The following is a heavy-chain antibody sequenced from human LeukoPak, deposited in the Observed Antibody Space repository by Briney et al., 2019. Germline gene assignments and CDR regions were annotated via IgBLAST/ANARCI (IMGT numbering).Heavy chain of an antibody. CDR2: LRGNGDT. V-gene: IGHV3-23*01. D-gene: IGHD1-1*01. CDR1: GFTFSSYA. Sequence: PGGSLTLSCAASGFTFSSYAMSWGREAPARGLEWGSSLRGNGDTSYTASAKGRFTPSRDDSRTKVYLKLHNIRVEDTAVYYCAKASWVSNADAVLWGPGNVVTVSS. CDR3: AKASWVSNADAVL. J-gene: IGHJ4*02.